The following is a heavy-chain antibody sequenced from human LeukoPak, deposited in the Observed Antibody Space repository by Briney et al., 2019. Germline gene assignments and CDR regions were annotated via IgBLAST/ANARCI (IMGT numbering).Heavy chain of an antibody. J-gene: IGHJ4*02. CDR3: ATFRRVATIRGTDY. Sequence: SETLSLTCAVYGGSFSGYYWSWIRQPPGKGLEWIGEINHSGSTNYNPSLKSRVTISADTSKNQFSLKLSSVTAADTAVYYCATFRRVATIRGTDYWGQGTLVTVSS. V-gene: IGHV4-34*01. CDR2: INHSGST. CDR1: GGSFSGYY. D-gene: IGHD5-12*01.